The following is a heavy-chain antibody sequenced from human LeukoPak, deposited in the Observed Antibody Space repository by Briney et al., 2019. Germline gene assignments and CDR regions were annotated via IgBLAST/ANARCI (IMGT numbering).Heavy chain of an antibody. CDR1: GFAFSTYS. CDR3: ARDRGGITSDY. CDR2: ISSSGSYI. J-gene: IGHJ4*02. D-gene: IGHD3-10*01. Sequence: SGGSQRLSCAASGFAFSTYSMNWVRQAPGKGLEWVSSISSSGSYIYYADTVKGRFTISRDNAKNSLYLQMNSLRAEDTAVYYCARDRGGITSDYWGQGTLVTVSS. V-gene: IGHV3-21*01.